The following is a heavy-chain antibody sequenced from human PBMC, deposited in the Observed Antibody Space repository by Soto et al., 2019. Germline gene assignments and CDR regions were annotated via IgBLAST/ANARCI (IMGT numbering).Heavy chain of an antibody. CDR3: ARDPGQDEAMDY. CDR2: IWHDVKNR. Sequence: QVQVVESGGGVVQPGRSLRLSCVASGVTFSNGGMHWVRQAPGKGLERVAVIWHDVKNRYYADSAEGRFTVSRDNAKNTLYLQMSSLTAEDTAVYYCARDPGQDEAMDYWGQGTLVTVSS. V-gene: IGHV3-33*01. CDR1: GVTFSNGG. J-gene: IGHJ4*02.